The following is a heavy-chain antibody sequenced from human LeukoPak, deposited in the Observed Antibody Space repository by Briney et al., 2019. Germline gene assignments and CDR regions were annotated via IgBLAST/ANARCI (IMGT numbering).Heavy chain of an antibody. D-gene: IGHD3-22*01. CDR3: ARYYYDSSGYSIGPEYYFDY. J-gene: IGHJ4*02. Sequence: SETLSLTCTVSGGSISSYYWSWIRQPAGKGLEWIGYIYYSGSTYYNPSLKSRVTISVDTSKNQFSLKLSSVTAADTAVYYCARYYYDSSGYSIGPEYYFDYWGQGTLVTVSS. CDR1: GGSISSYY. V-gene: IGHV4-59*06. CDR2: IYYSGST.